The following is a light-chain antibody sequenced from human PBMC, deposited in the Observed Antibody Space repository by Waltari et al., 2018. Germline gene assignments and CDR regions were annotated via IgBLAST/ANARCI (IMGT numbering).Light chain of an antibody. J-gene: IGKJ5*01. CDR1: LSIADN. CDR2: GAS. Sequence: VMTQSPATLSVSPGESATLSCRASLSIADNLAWYQQKRGQAPRLLIYGASTRATGIPARCTGRGSGTDFTLTISSLQSEDSAVYYCQQYNRWPPITFGQGTRLEI. V-gene: IGKV3-15*01. CDR3: QQYNRWPPIT.